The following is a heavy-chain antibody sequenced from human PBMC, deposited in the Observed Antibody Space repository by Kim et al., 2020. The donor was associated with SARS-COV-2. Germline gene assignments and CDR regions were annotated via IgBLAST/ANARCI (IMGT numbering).Heavy chain of an antibody. CDR2: IDPSDSYT. CDR1: GYSFTSYW. D-gene: IGHD6-13*01. CDR3: ARLRAAAGTAHYYYYGMDV. Sequence: GESLKISCKGSGYSFTSYWISWVRQMPGKGLEWMGRIDPSDSYTNYSPSFQGHVTISADKSISTAYLQWSSLKASDTAMYYCARLRAAAGTAHYYYYGMDVWGQGTSGTVSS. V-gene: IGHV5-10-1*01. J-gene: IGHJ6*02.